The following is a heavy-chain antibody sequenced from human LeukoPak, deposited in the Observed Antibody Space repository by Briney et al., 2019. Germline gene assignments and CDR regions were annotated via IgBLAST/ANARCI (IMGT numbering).Heavy chain of an antibody. D-gene: IGHD3-10*01. CDR1: GYTFSGYY. CDR2: INPNTGGT. J-gene: IGHJ3*02. CDR3: ARDRTYYYGSGSYLGAFDI. V-gene: IGHV1-2*02. Sequence: GASVKVSCKASGYTFSGYYMHWVRQAPGQGLEWMGWINPNTGGTNYAQKFQGRVTMTRDTSISTAYMELSRLRSDDTAVYYCARDRTYYYGSGSYLGAFDIWGQGTMVTVSS.